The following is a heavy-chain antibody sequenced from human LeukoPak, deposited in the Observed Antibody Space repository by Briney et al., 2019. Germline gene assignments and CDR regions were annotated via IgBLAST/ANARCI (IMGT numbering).Heavy chain of an antibody. CDR1: GGSFSGYY. V-gene: IGHV4-34*01. J-gene: IGHJ5*02. D-gene: IGHD3-9*01. CDR3: ARSNLRYFDWLSPEKGRFDP. Sequence: PSETLSLTCAVYGGSFSGYYWSWIRQPPGKGLEWIGEINHSGSTNYNPSLKSRVTISVDTSKNQFSLKLSSVTAADTAVYYCARSNLRYFDWLSPEKGRFDPWGQGTLVTVSS. CDR2: INHSGST.